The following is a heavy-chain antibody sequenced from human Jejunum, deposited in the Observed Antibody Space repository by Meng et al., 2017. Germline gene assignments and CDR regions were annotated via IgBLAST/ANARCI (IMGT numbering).Heavy chain of an antibody. Sequence: SETLSLTCTVSGGSISSGFYYWGWIRQTPGKGPEWIGSFHHSGRTYYNRSPQSRVTISVDTSKNQFSLKVTSVTAADTALYYCTRDNSDNWGQFDYWGQGTLVTVSS. CDR2: FHHSGRT. CDR3: TRDNSDNWGQFDY. CDR1: GGSISSGFYY. D-gene: IGHD1-1*01. J-gene: IGHJ4*02. V-gene: IGHV4-39*07.